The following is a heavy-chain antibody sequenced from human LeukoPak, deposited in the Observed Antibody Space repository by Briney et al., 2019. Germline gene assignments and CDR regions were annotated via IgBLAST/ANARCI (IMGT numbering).Heavy chain of an antibody. J-gene: IGHJ4*02. Sequence: ASVKFSCKASGYTFTGYYMHWVRQAPGQGLEWMGWINPNSGGTNYAQKFQGWVTMTRDTSISTAYMELSRLRSDDTAVYYCARVRGDYGIDYWGQGTLVTVSS. V-gene: IGHV1-2*04. CDR2: INPNSGGT. CDR3: ARVRGDYGIDY. D-gene: IGHD4-17*01. CDR1: GYTFTGYY.